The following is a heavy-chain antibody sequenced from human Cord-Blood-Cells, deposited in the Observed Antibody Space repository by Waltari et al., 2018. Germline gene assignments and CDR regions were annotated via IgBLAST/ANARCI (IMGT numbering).Heavy chain of an antibody. V-gene: IGHV5-51*01. CDR3: ARPSIAARPNDAFDI. CDR1: GYSFTSYW. CDR2: IYPGDSDT. J-gene: IGHJ3*02. Sequence: EVQLVQSGAEVKKPGESLKISCKGSGYSFTSYWIGWVRQMPGKGLEWMGIIYPGDSDTRYSPSFQGQVTISADKSISTAYLQWSSLKASDTAMYYCARPSIAARPNDAFDIWGQGTMVTVSS. D-gene: IGHD6-6*01.